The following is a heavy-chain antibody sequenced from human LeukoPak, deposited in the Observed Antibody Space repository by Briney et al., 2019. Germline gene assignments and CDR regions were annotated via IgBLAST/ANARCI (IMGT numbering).Heavy chain of an antibody. CDR3: AKVRVGTAHFDY. Sequence: GGSLRLSCAASGFTFSSYGMHWVRQAPGKGLEWVAFIRYDGSNKYYADSVKGRFTISSDNSKNTLYLQMNSLRPEDTAVYYCAKVRVGTAHFDYWGQGTLVTVSS. J-gene: IGHJ4*02. CDR2: IRYDGSNK. D-gene: IGHD2-15*01. CDR1: GFTFSSYG. V-gene: IGHV3-30*02.